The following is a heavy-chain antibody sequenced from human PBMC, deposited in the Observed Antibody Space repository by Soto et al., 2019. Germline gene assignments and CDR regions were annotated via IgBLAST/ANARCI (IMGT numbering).Heavy chain of an antibody. V-gene: IGHV4-39*01. Sequence: QVQLQESGPGLVKPSETLSLTCTVSGASISSRSHYWGWIRQPPGKGLEWIGSIFYTGRTCYTPSLQSRVSISVDTSENHFSLRLNSVTAADTAVYYCARRGEYISGFINHQFDSWGQGTLVTVSA. CDR1: GASISSRSHY. D-gene: IGHD5-12*01. J-gene: IGHJ4*02. CDR3: ARRGEYISGFINHQFDS. CDR2: IFYTGRT.